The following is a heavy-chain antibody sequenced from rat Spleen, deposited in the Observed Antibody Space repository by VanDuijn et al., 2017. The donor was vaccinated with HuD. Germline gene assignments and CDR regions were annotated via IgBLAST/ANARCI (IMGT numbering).Heavy chain of an antibody. Sequence: EVQLVESGGGLVQPGRSLKLSCAASGFTFSNYGMHWIRQAPTKGLEWVASISPSGGSTYYRDSVKGRFTISRDNAKSTLYLQMNNLRSEDTAMYYCVREDSGINYWGQGVMVTVSS. D-gene: IGHD1-4*01. J-gene: IGHJ2*01. CDR1: GFTFSNYG. CDR3: VREDSGINY. CDR2: ISPSGGST. V-gene: IGHV5-19*01.